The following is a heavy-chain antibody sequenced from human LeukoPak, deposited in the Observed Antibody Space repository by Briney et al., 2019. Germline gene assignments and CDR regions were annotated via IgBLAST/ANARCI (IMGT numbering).Heavy chain of an antibody. J-gene: IGHJ6*02. D-gene: IGHD3-10*01. V-gene: IGHV4-59*10. CDR3: ARVGTMVRGRLHYYYYGMDV. CDR2: IYTSDNT. Sequence: PSETLSLTCAVYGGSFSGYYWSWIRQPAGKGLEWIGRIYTSDNTKYNPSLKSRVTKSVDTSKNHFSLSLSSVTAADTAVYYCARVGTMVRGRLHYYYYGMDVWGQGTTVTVSS. CDR1: GGSFSGYY.